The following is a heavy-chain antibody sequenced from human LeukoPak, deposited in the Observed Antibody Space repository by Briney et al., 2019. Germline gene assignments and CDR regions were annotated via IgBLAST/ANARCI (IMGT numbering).Heavy chain of an antibody. D-gene: IGHD2-2*01. CDR2: INPNSGGT. J-gene: IGHJ3*02. V-gene: IGHV1-2*02. CDR3: ARWLRPVVPAAQEANVAFDI. Sequence: ASVKVSCEASGYTFTGYYMHWVRQAPGQGLEWMGWINPNSGGTNYAQKFQGRVTMPRDTSISTAYMELSRLRSDDTAVYYCARWLRPVVPAAQEANVAFDIWGQGTMVTVSS. CDR1: GYTFTGYY.